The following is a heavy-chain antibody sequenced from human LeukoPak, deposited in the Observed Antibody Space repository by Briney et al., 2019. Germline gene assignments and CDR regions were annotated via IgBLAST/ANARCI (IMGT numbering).Heavy chain of an antibody. CDR1: GFTFSSYG. D-gene: IGHD4-23*01. V-gene: IGHV3-33*01. Sequence: PGGSLRLSCAASGFTFSSYGMHWVRQAPGKGLEWVAVIWYDGSNKYYADSVKGRFTISRDNSKNTLYLQMNSLRAEDTAVYYCARATNSYGGNSDYWGQGTLVTVSS. CDR2: IWYDGSNK. J-gene: IGHJ4*02. CDR3: ARATNSYGGNSDY.